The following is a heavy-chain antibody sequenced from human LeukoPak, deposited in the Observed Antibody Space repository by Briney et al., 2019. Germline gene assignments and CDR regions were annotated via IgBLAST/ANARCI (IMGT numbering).Heavy chain of an antibody. V-gene: IGHV3-9*01. J-gene: IGHJ4*02. CDR1: GFTFDDYA. Sequence: PGGSLRLSCAASGFTFDDYAMHWVRQAPGKGLEWVSGISWNSGSIGYADSVKGRFTISRDNAKNSLYLQMNSLRAEDTALYYCAKGVGATPEYYFDYWGQGTLDTVSS. D-gene: IGHD1-26*01. CDR2: ISWNSGSI. CDR3: AKGVGATPEYYFDY.